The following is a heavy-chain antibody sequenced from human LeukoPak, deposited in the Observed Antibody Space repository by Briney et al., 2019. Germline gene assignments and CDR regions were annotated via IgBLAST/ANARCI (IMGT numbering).Heavy chain of an antibody. CDR2: IYYTGNT. D-gene: IGHD3-9*01. CDR1: GGFISSYR. J-gene: IGHJ4*02. CDR3: ARGLRYFDWFPDY. Sequence: SETLSLTCTVSGGFISSYRWSWIRQPPGKGLEWIGYIYYTGNTKYKPSLKSRFTISVDTSKSQFSLKLSSVTAADTAVYYCARGLRYFDWFPDYWGQGTLVTVSS. V-gene: IGHV4-59*12.